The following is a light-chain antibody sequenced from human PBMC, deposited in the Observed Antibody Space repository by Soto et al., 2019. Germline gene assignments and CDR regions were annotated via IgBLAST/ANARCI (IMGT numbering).Light chain of an antibody. CDR1: QSVSSSY. CDR3: QQRSNWPPIT. V-gene: IGKV3D-20*02. CDR2: DAS. Sequence: EIVLTQSPGTLSLSPGERATLSCRASQSVSSSYLAWYQQKPGQAPRLLIYDASHRITGIPARFSGSGSGTDFTLTISSLEPEDFAVYYCQQRSNWPPITFGQGTRLEIK. J-gene: IGKJ5*01.